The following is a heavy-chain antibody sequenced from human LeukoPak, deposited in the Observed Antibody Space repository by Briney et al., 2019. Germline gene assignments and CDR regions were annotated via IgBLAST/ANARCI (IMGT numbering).Heavy chain of an antibody. D-gene: IGHD3-10*01. CDR2: IYYRGST. Sequence: PSETLSLTCTVSGGSISSYYWSWIRQPPGKGLEWIGYIYYRGSTNYNPSLKSRVTISVDTSKNQFSLKLSSVTAADTAVYYCAREGSGSYYNLDPWGQGTLVTVSS. V-gene: IGHV4-59*01. CDR1: GGSISSYY. J-gene: IGHJ5*02. CDR3: AREGSGSYYNLDP.